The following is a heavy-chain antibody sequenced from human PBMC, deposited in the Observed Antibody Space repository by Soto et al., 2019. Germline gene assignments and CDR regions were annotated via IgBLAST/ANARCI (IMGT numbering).Heavy chain of an antibody. J-gene: IGHJ4*02. CDR1: GGTFGRNT. V-gene: IGHV1-69*01. CDR2: IVPIFGTF. CDR3: ARDLNWALDY. D-gene: IGHD7-27*01. Sequence: QVHLVQSAAEVKKPGSSVRVSCTVSGGTFGRNTIVWVRQAPEQGLECMGHIVPIFGTFKYAQKFQARVTIPADESTTTAYMDLSSLTSEDTAVYFCARDLNWALDYWGQGTLVTVSS.